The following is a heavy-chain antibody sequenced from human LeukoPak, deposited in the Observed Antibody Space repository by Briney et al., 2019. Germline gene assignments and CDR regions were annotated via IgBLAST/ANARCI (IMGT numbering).Heavy chain of an antibody. V-gene: IGHV3-74*03. CDR2: INTDGSRT. CDR3: AREGPRGDGYPTDY. J-gene: IGHJ4*02. CDR1: GFTFSSYW. D-gene: IGHD5-24*01. Sequence: PGGSLRLSCAASGFTFSSYWMHWVRQTPGKGLVWVSRINTDGSRTAYADSVKGRFTISRDNAKNTLHLQMNSLRAEDTALYYCAREGPRGDGYPTDYWGQGTLVTVSS.